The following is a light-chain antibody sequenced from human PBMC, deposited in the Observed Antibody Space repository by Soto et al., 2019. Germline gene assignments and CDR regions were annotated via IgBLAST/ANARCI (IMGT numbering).Light chain of an antibody. J-gene: IGLJ3*02. Sequence: QSALTQPPSASGSPGQSVTISCTGTSSDMGGYNYVSWYQQHPGKAPKLIIYEVSKRPSGVPDRFSGFKSGNTASLAVSGLQAEDEADYYCTSYAGSNNLVFAGGTKLTVL. CDR1: SSDMGGYNY. CDR3: TSYAGSNNLV. CDR2: EVS. V-gene: IGLV2-8*01.